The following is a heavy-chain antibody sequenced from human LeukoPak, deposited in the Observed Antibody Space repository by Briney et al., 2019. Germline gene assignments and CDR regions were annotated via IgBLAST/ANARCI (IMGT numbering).Heavy chain of an antibody. CDR1: GYTFTSYG. J-gene: IGHJ6*03. CDR3: ARAITIFGFSYYYYMDV. CDR2: ISAYNGYT. D-gene: IGHD3-3*01. Sequence: ASVKVSCKASGYTFTSYGISWVRQAPGQGLEWRGWISAYNGYTNYAQKLQGRVTMTTDTSMSTAYMELRSLRSDDPAVYYCARAITIFGFSYYYYMDVWGKGTTVTVSS. V-gene: IGHV1-18*01.